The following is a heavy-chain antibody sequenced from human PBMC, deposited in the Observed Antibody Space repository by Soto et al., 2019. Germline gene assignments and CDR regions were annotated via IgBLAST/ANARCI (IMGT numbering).Heavy chain of an antibody. V-gene: IGHV3-7*01. CDR1: GFTFSSYW. CDR2: IKQDGSEK. Sequence: GGSLRLSCAASGFTFSSYWMRWVRQAPGKGLEWVANIKQDGSEKYYVDSVKGRFTISRDNAKNSLYLQMNSLRAEDTAVYYCAREGDITMVRGVINNWGQGTLVTVSS. J-gene: IGHJ4*02. CDR3: AREGDITMVRGVINN. D-gene: IGHD3-10*01.